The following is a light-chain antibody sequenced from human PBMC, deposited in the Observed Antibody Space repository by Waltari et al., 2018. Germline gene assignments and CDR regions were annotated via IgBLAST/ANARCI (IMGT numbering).Light chain of an antibody. CDR1: QSISSW. Sequence: DIQMTQSPSTMSASMGDRVTVTCRASQSISSWLAWYQQKPGKAPKLLISKASSLESGVPSRFSGSGSGTEFTLTISSLQPGDFATYYCQQYYSHPRTFGQGTKVEIK. CDR3: QQYYSHPRT. J-gene: IGKJ1*01. CDR2: KAS. V-gene: IGKV1-5*03.